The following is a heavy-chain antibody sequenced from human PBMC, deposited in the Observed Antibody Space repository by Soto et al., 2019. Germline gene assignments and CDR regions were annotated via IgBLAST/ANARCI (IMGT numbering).Heavy chain of an antibody. J-gene: IGHJ4*02. CDR3: AREVLSSGSYFPYFDY. D-gene: IGHD1-26*01. V-gene: IGHV3-23*03. CDR2: IYSGGST. CDR1: GFTFSSYA. Sequence: EVQLLESGGGLVQPGGSLRLSCAASGFTFSSYAMSWVRQAPGKGLEWVSVIYSGGSTYYADSVKGRFTISRDNSKNTLYLQMNSLRAEDTAVYYCAREVLSSGSYFPYFDYWGQGTLVTVSS.